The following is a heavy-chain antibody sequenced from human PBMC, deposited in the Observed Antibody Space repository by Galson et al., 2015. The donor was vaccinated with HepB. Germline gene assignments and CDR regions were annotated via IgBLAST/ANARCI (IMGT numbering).Heavy chain of an antibody. D-gene: IGHD4-17*01. CDR2: ISSSSSYT. V-gene: IGHV3-11*06. J-gene: IGHJ4*02. CDR1: GFTFSDYY. Sequence: SLRLSCAASGFTFSDYYMSWIRQAPGKGLEWVSYISSSSSYTNYADSVKGRFTISRDNAKNSLYLQMNSLRAEDTAVYYCARAAYGDFFDYWGQGTLVTVSS. CDR3: ARAAYGDFFDY.